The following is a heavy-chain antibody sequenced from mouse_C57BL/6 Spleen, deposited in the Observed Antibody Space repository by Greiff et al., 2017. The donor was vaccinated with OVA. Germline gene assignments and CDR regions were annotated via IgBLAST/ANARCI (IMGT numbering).Heavy chain of an antibody. CDR3: ARAAGYGYDQAWFAY. J-gene: IGHJ3*01. CDR1: GYTFTDHT. Sequence: QVQLQQSDAELVKPGASVKISCKVSGYTFTDHTIHWMKQRPEQGLEWIGYIYPRDGSTKYNEKFKGKATLTADKSSSTAYMQLNSLTSEDSAVYFCARAAGYGYDQAWFAYWGQGTLVTVSA. CDR2: IYPRDGST. V-gene: IGHV1-78*01. D-gene: IGHD2-2*01.